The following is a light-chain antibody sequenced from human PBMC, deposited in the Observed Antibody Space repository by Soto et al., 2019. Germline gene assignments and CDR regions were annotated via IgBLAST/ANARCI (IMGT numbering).Light chain of an antibody. J-gene: IGLJ1*01. CDR3: AAWDDRLNGYV. CDR1: TSNIGSKT. Sequence: QSVLTQPPSASGTPGQRVTISCSGSTSNIGSKTVSWYQQLPGSAPRVLIYNNNERPSGVPDRFSGSKSGTSASLTISGLQSEDEADYYCAAWDDRLNGYVFGTGTKLTVL. CDR2: NNN. V-gene: IGLV1-44*01.